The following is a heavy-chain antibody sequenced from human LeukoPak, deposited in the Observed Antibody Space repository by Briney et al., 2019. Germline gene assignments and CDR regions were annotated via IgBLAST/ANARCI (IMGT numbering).Heavy chain of an antibody. CDR3: VTLAAASQDY. J-gene: IGHJ4*02. CDR2: IDYDGSST. Sequence: GGSLRLSCAASGFTFRNFWMHWVRQAPGRGLVWVSRIDYDGSSTAYADSVKGRFTISRVNAKNTLYLQMTSLRAEDTAVYYCVTLAAASQDYWGQGTLVTVSS. CDR1: GFTFRNFW. D-gene: IGHD6-13*01. V-gene: IGHV3-74*01.